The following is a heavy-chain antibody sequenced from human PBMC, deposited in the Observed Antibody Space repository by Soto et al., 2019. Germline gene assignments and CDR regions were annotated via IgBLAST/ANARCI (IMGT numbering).Heavy chain of an antibody. Sequence: QVQLVQSGGEVKKPGASVKVSCKTSGYSFTTYGISWVRQAPGQGLEWMGWISAYNGNTNYAQKLQDRVTMTTDTSTSTASMALRSLRSDDTAVYYCAREGPAPYYYYGMDVWGQGSTVTVSS. CDR1: GYSFTTYG. J-gene: IGHJ6*02. V-gene: IGHV1-18*01. CDR2: ISAYNGNT. CDR3: AREGPAPYYYYGMDV.